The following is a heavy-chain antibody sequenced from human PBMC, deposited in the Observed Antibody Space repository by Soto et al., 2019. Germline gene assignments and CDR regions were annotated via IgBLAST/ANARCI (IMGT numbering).Heavy chain of an antibody. Sequence: GXSVKVSCKVSGYPLTELSMHWVRQAPGKGLEWMGGFDPEDGETIYAQKFQGRVTMTEDTSTDTAYMELSSLRSEDTAVYYCATKTAANYCGGLQCEAFDIWGQGTMVTVSS. D-gene: IGHD2-21*01. CDR1: GYPLTELS. V-gene: IGHV1-24*01. CDR2: FDPEDGET. CDR3: ATKTAANYCGGLQCEAFDI. J-gene: IGHJ3*02.